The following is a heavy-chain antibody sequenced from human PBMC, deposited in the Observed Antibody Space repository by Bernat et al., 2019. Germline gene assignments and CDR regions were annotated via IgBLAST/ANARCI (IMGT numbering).Heavy chain of an antibody. J-gene: IGHJ3*02. V-gene: IGHV1-18*01. CDR3: ARDPKDDYGDYFGAFDI. CDR2: ISAYNGNT. D-gene: IGHD4-17*01. Sequence: QVQLVQSGAEVKKPGASVKVSCKASGYTFTSYGISWVRQAPGQGLEWMGWISAYNGNTNYAQKLQARVTMTTDTSTSTAYMELRSLRSEDTAVYYCARDPKDDYGDYFGAFDIWGQGTMVTVSS. CDR1: GYTFTSYG.